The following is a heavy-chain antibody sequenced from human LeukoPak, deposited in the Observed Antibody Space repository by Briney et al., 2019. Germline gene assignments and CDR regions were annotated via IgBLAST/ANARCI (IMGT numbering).Heavy chain of an antibody. J-gene: IGHJ6*03. CDR3: AKVDRGDYSSSSVPDYNYYMNV. CDR1: GFTFSYYS. CDR2: ISRRSSLI. V-gene: IGHV3-21*01. Sequence: GGSLRLSCAASGFTFSYYSMDWVRQAPGRGRGWVVCISRRSSLIFYSDSVRGRFTISRDNAKNLLYLHMNSLRVEDTVAYYCAKVDRGDYSSSSVPDYNYYMNVWGKGATVTVSS. D-gene: IGHD6-13*01.